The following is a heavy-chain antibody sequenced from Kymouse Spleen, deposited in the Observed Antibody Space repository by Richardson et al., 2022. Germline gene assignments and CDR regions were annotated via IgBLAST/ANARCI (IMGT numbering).Heavy chain of an antibody. J-gene: IGHJ6*02. V-gene: IGHV1-2*04. CDR2: INPNSGGT. CDR1: GYTFTGYY. CDR3: AREGITMVRGVIPLYYYYGMDV. Sequence: VQLVQSGAEVKKPGASVKVSCKASGYTFTGYYMHWVRQAPGQGLEWMGWINPNSGGTNYAQKFQGWVTMTRDTSISTAYMELSRLRSDDTAVYYCAREGITMVRGVIPLYYYYGMDVWGQGTTVTVSS. D-gene: IGHD3-10*01.